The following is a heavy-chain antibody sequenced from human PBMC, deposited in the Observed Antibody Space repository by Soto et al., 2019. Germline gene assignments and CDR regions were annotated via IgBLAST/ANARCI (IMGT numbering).Heavy chain of an antibody. Sequence: ASVKVSCKASGYTFTSYAMHWVRQAPGQRLEWMGWITAGNGNTKYSQKFQGRVTITRDTSASTDYMELSSLRSEDTAVYYCARDRVWLGAGVDYTYGMDGWGQGITVTVAS. CDR1: GYTFTSYA. CDR3: ARDRVWLGAGVDYTYGMDG. V-gene: IGHV1-3*01. CDR2: ITAGNGNT. D-gene: IGHD3-10*01. J-gene: IGHJ6*02.